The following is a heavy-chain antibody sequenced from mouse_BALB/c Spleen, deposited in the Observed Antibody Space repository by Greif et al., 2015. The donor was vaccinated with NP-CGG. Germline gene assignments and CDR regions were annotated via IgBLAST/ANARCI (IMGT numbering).Heavy chain of an antibody. CDR3: AREGDYYGSSSFAY. D-gene: IGHD1-1*01. J-gene: IGHJ3*01. CDR1: GDSITSGY. CDR2: ISYSGST. Sequence: EVMLVESGPSLVKPSQTLSLTCSVTGDSITSGYWNWIRKFPGNKLEYMGYISYSGSTYYNPSLKSRISITRDTSKNXYYLQLNSVTTEDTATYYCAREGDYYGSSSFAYWGQGTLVTVSA. V-gene: IGHV3-8*02.